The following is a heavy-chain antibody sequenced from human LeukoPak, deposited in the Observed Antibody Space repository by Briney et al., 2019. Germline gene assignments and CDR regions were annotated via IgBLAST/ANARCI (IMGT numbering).Heavy chain of an antibody. J-gene: IGHJ4*02. D-gene: IGHD3-22*01. CDR3: ALQPAHYYDSSDYYYHY. V-gene: IGHV4-34*01. CDR2: INHSGST. CDR1: GGSFSGYY. Sequence: SETLSLTCAVYGGSFSGYYWSWIRQPPGKGLEWIGEINHSGSTNYNPSLKSRVTISVDTSKNQFSLKLSSVTAADTAVYYCALQPAHYYDSSDYYYHYWGQGTLVTVSS.